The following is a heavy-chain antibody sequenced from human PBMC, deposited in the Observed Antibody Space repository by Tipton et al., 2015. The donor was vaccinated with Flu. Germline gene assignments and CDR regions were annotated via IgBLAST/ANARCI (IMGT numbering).Heavy chain of an antibody. CDR2: IYTSGST. J-gene: IGHJ5*02. Sequence: TLSLTCTVSGGSMSSFYWSWIRKPAGKGLEWIGRIYTSGSTTYNPSLKSRVTISVDTSKNQISLKLSSVTAADTAVYYCARYPESNYHWFGPWGQGALVTVSS. CDR1: GGSMSSFY. CDR3: ARYPESNYHWFGP. D-gene: IGHD4-11*01. V-gene: IGHV4-4*07.